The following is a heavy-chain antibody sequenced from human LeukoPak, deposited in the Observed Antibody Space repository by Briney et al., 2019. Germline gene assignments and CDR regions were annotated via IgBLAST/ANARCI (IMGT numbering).Heavy chain of an antibody. CDR1: GGSISSYY. CDR3: ARGLYSNYPSHIDY. Sequence: SETLSLTCTVSGGSISSYYWSWIRQPAGKGLEWIGRIYTSGSTNYNPSLKSRVTMSVDTSKNQFSLKLSSVTAADTAMYYCARGLYSNYPSHIDYWGQGTLVTVSS. J-gene: IGHJ4*02. CDR2: IYTSGST. D-gene: IGHD4-11*01. V-gene: IGHV4-4*07.